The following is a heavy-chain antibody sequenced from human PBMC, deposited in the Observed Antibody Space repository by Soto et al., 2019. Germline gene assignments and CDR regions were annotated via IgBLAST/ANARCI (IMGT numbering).Heavy chain of an antibody. CDR3: ARTYFPEVGATAFDY. CDR1: GFSLSTSGMC. Sequence: SGPTLVNPTQTLTLTCTFSGFSLSTSGMCVSWIRQPPGKALEWLALIDWDDDKYYSTSLKTTLTISKDTSKNQVVLTMTNMDPVDTATYYCARTYFPEVGATAFDYWGQGTLVTVSS. J-gene: IGHJ4*02. V-gene: IGHV2-70*01. D-gene: IGHD1-26*01. CDR2: IDWDDDK.